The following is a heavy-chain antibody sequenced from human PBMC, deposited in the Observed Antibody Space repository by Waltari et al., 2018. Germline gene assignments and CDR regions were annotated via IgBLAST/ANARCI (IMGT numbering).Heavy chain of an antibody. J-gene: IGHJ4*02. CDR2: ISWNNVNI. CDR3: ARSRG. V-gene: IGHV3-9*01. Sequence: EVQLVESGGGLVQPGRSLRLSCAGSGFAFDDYAMHWVRQAPGKGLEWVSGISWNNVNIDYADSVRGRFTISRDNAKNSLYLEMTGLRPEDTAVYYCARSRGWGQGTLVTVSS. CDR1: GFAFDDYA.